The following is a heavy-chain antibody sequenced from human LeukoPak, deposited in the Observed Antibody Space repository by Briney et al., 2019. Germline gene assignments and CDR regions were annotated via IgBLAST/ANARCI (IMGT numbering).Heavy chain of an antibody. D-gene: IGHD3-3*01. CDR3: ARANGYYTFYFGY. J-gene: IGHJ4*02. V-gene: IGHV4-59*01. Sequence: SETLSLTCTVSGGSISSYYWSWIRQPPGKGLEWIGYIYYSGSTNYNPSLKSRVTISVDTSKNQFSLKLSSVTAADTAVYYCARANGYYTFYFGYWGQGTLVTVSS. CDR2: IYYSGST. CDR1: GGSISSYY.